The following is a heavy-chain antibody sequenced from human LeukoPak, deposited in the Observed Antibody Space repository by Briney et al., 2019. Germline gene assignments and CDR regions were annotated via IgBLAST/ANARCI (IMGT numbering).Heavy chain of an antibody. CDR3: ARDYGGNWVKIDY. CDR1: GFTFSSYG. Sequence: GGSLRLSCAASGFTFSSYGMHWVRQAPGKGLEWVAVISYDGSNKYYADSVKGRFTISRDNSKNTLYLQMNSLRAEDTAVYYCARDYGGNWVKIDYWGQGTLVTVSS. CDR2: ISYDGSNK. D-gene: IGHD4-23*01. V-gene: IGHV3-30*03. J-gene: IGHJ4*02.